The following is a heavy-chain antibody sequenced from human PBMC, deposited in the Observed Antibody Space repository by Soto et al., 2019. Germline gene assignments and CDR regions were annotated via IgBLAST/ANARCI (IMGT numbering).Heavy chain of an antibody. CDR2: ISSSSSYT. CDR1: GFTCSSYS. Sequence: GSLRLSCAASGFTCSSYSMNWVRQAPGKGLEWVSYISSSSSYTNYADSVKGRFTISRDNAKNSLYLQMNSLRAEDTAVYYCARVSYGGNWYYFDYWGQGTLVTVSS. V-gene: IGHV3-21*05. CDR3: ARVSYGGNWYYFDY. D-gene: IGHD2-15*01. J-gene: IGHJ4*02.